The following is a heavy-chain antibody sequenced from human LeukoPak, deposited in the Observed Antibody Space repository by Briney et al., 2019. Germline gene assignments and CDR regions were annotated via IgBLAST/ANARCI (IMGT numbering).Heavy chain of an antibody. Sequence: PGGSLRLSCAASGFTFSSYGMHWVRQAPGKGLEWVAVISYDGSNKYYADSVKGRFTISRDNSKNTLYLQMNSLRAEDTAEYYCAKDRAPFCGGDCYSGYFQHWGSGHPGHRLL. CDR1: GFTFSSYG. D-gene: IGHD2-21*02. CDR2: ISYDGSNK. J-gene: IGHJ1*01. V-gene: IGHV3-30*18. CDR3: AKDRAPFCGGDCYSGYFQH.